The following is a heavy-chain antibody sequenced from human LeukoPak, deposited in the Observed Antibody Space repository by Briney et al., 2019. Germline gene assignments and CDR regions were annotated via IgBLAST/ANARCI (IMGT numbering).Heavy chain of an antibody. CDR2: ISAKGNGT. CDR1: GFTFGTYA. V-gene: IGHV3-23*01. CDR3: VRRKTSEFDL. J-gene: IGHJ4*02. D-gene: IGHD3-9*01. Sequence: GGSLRLSCAASGFTFGTYAMNWIRQFPGRELEWVAGISAKGNGTYYAASVRGRFTITRDNSKNTLFLHMTGLRSADTAVYWCVRRKTSEFDLWGQGALVSVSS.